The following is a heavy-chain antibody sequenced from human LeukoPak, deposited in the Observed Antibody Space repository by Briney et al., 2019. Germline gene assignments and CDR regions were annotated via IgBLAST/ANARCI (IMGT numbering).Heavy chain of an antibody. CDR2: IYYSGST. Sequence: SETLSLTCTVSGGSINSYYWSWIRQPPGKELEWIGYIYYSGSTNYNPSLKSRVTISVDTSKNQFSLKLSSVTAADTAVYYCARQDYYYGMDVWGQGTTVTVSS. V-gene: IGHV4-59*08. CDR1: GGSINSYY. CDR3: ARQDYYYGMDV. J-gene: IGHJ6*02.